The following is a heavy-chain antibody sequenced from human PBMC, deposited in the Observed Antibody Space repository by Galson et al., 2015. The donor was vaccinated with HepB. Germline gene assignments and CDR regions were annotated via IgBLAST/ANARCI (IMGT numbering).Heavy chain of an antibody. D-gene: IGHD4-17*01. CDR1: GFTFSSYA. CDR3: ARDGGTVTTGLDY. CDR2: ISYDGSNK. Sequence: SLRLSCAASGFTFSSYAMHWVRQAPGKGLEWVAVISYDGSNKYYADSVKGRFTISRDNSKNTLYLQMNSLRAEDTAVYYCARDGGTVTTGLDYWGQGTLVTVSS. J-gene: IGHJ4*02. V-gene: IGHV3-30-3*01.